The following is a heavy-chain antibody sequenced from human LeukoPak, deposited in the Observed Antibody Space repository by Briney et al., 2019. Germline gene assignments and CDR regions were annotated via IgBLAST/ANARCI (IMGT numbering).Heavy chain of an antibody. CDR3: ARARRRTNYDQTGLD. CDR2: IIPIFGTA. J-gene: IGHJ4*02. Sequence: GASVKVSFKASGGTFSSYAISWVRPAPGQGLEWMGGIIPIFGTANYAQKFQGRVTITTDESTSTAYMELSSLRSEDTAVYYCARARRRTNYDQTGLDWGQGTLVTVSS. D-gene: IGHD3-3*01. CDR1: GGTFSSYA. V-gene: IGHV1-69*05.